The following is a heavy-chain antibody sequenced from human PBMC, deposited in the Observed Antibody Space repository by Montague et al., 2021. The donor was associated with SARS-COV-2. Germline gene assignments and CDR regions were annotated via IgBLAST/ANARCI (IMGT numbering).Heavy chain of an antibody. Sequence: SETLSLTCTVSGGSISSSNYYWDWIRQPPGKGLEWVGSIYDSGSTYYXXXLKIPVTISVDTSKNHFSLKLSSVTAADTAVYYCARRGRKLLPVATTIGGFDIWGQGTMVTVSS. CDR1: GGSISSSNYY. D-gene: IGHD5-12*01. CDR3: ARRGRKLLPVATTIGGFDI. J-gene: IGHJ3*02. CDR2: IYDSGST. V-gene: IGHV4-39*02.